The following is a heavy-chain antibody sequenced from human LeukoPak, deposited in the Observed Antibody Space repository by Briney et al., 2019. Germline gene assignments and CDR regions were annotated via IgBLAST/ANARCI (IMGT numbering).Heavy chain of an antibody. V-gene: IGHV4-38-2*02. CDR3: AIAWEGYFDY. D-gene: IGHD1-26*01. Sequence: SETLSLTCTVSGYSISSGYYWGWIRQPPGKGLEWIGSVYHSGSTYYNPSLKSRVTISVDTSKNQFSLKLSSVTAADTAVYYCAIAWEGYFDYWGQGTLVTVSS. CDR2: VYHSGST. J-gene: IGHJ4*02. CDR1: GYSISSGYY.